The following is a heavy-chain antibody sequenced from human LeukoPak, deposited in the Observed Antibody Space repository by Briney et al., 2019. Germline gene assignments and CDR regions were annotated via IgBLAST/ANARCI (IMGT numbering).Heavy chain of an antibody. CDR2: INHSGST. D-gene: IGHD3-22*01. CDR1: GGSISSYY. V-gene: IGHV4-34*01. Sequence: PSETLSLTCTVSGGSISSYYWSWIRQPPGKGLEWIGEINHSGSTNYNPSLKSRVTISVDTSKNQFSLKLSSVTAADTAVYYCARWGRSYYYDSSGFDIWGQGTMVTVSS. CDR3: ARWGRSYYYDSSGFDI. J-gene: IGHJ3*02.